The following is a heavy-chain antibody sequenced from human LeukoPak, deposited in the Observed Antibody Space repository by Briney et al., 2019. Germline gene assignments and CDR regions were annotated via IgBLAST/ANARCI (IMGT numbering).Heavy chain of an antibody. D-gene: IGHD1-1*01. CDR3: ARESHELDLQGFTPWRT. CDR1: GYTFTSYG. Sequence: ASVKVSCKASGYTFTSYGISWVRQAPGQGLEWMGWISAYNGNTNYAQKLQGRVTMTTDTSTSTAYMELRSLRSDDTAVYYCARESHELDLQGFTPWRTWGQGTLVTVSS. CDR2: ISAYNGNT. V-gene: IGHV1-18*04. J-gene: IGHJ4*02.